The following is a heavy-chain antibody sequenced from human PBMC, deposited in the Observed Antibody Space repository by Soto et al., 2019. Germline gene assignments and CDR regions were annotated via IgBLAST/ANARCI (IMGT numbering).Heavy chain of an antibody. J-gene: IGHJ6*02. CDR1: WLSHNKKRMG. CDR2: IFSNDEK. CDR3: ARIEGSPWDSYYYGMDA. D-gene: IGHD6-6*01. V-gene: IGHV2-26*01. Sequence: RAALVKAERSLGLACSFWWLSHNKKRMGVSWIRQPPVKALEWLAHIFSNDEKSYSTSLKSRLTISKDTSKSQVVLTMTNMDPVDTATYYCARIEGSPWDSYYYGMDAWGQGPSVT.